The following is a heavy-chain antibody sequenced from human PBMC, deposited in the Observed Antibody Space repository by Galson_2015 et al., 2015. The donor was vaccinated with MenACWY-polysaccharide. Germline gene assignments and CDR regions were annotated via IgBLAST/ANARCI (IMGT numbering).Heavy chain of an antibody. J-gene: IGHJ5*02. CDR1: GFDFNIHS. V-gene: IGHV3-30-3*01. CDR3: VRDGGGGYGWYWFDL. Sequence: SLRLSCAAAGFDFNIHSMHWVRQAPGKGLEWVALISSDGDDKYYADSVKGRFTISRDNHKNMVFLEMNSLRAEDTAVYYCVRDGGGGYGWYWFDLWGQGTRVTVSS. CDR2: ISSDGDDK. D-gene: IGHD6-19*01.